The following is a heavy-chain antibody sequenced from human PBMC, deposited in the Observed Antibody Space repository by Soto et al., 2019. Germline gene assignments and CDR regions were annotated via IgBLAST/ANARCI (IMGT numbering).Heavy chain of an antibody. V-gene: IGHV1-2*02. Sequence: QVQLVQSGAEVKKPGASVKVSCKASGYTFTGYYMHWVRQAPGQGLEWMGWINPNSGGTNYAQKFQGRVTMTRDTSISTAYMELSRLRSDDTAVYYCARGEGLLWFGDREGPWFDYWGQGTLVTVSS. CDR3: ARGEGLLWFGDREGPWFDY. D-gene: IGHD3-10*01. J-gene: IGHJ4*02. CDR1: GYTFTGYY. CDR2: INPNSGGT.